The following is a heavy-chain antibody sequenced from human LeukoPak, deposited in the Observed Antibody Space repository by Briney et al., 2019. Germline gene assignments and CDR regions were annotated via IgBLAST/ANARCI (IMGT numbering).Heavy chain of an antibody. CDR3: ARAPTVTTLVVDY. CDR1: GFTFSSYA. V-gene: IGHV3-23*01. D-gene: IGHD4-17*01. CDR2: IRGSGDTI. J-gene: IGHJ4*02. Sequence: QPGGSLRLSCAASGFTFSSYAMSWVRQAPGKGLEWLSVIRGSGDTIYYADSVRGRFPISRDNSNNTLYLQMNSLRAEDTAVYFCARAPTVTTLVVDYWGQGTLVTVSS.